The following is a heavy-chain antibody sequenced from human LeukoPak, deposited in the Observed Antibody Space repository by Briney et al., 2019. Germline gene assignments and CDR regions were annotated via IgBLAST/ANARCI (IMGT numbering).Heavy chain of an antibody. CDR2: IKQDGSEK. CDR3: AREEAGITGTTAVY. D-gene: IGHD1-20*01. J-gene: IGHJ4*02. Sequence: PGGSLRLSCVASGFTFSSYWMSWVRQAPGKGLEWVANIKQDGSEKYYVDSVKGRFTISRDNAKNSLYLQMNSLGAEDTAVYYCAREEAGITGTTAVYWGQGTLVTVSS. V-gene: IGHV3-7*01. CDR1: GFTFSSYW.